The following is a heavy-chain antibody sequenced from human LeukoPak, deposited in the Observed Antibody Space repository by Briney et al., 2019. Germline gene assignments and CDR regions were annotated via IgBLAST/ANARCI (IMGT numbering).Heavy chain of an antibody. D-gene: IGHD3-16*01. CDR2: INGDGSNS. J-gene: IGHJ4*02. Sequence: GGSLRLSCVASGFTFTTYWMHWVRQAPGKGLVWVSRINGDGSNSNYADSVKGRFTISRDNARNTLYLQMNGLRAEDTALYYCARISPTSHFDFWGQGTLVTVSS. CDR3: ARISPTSHFDF. CDR1: GFTFTTYW. V-gene: IGHV3-74*01.